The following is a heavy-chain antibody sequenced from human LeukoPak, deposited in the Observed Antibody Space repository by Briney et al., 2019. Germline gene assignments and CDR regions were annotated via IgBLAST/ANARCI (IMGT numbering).Heavy chain of an antibody. Sequence: GGSLRLSCAASGFTFSSYWMSWVRQAPGKGLEWVANIKQDGSEKYYVDSVKGRFTISRDNAKNSLYLQMNSLRAEDTAVYYCARDRLKTYFGGDCYSFWFDPWGQGTLVTVSS. CDR2: IKQDGSEK. CDR1: GFTFSSYW. J-gene: IGHJ5*02. D-gene: IGHD2-21*02. V-gene: IGHV3-7*01. CDR3: ARDRLKTYFGGDCYSFWFDP.